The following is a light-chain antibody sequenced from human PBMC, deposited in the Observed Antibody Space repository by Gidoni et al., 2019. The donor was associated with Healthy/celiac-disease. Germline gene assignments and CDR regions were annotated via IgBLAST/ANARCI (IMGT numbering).Light chain of an antibody. Sequence: DIQMTQSPSTLSASVGDRVTITCRASQSISSWLAWYQQKPGNAPKLLIYQASSLESGVPSRFSGRGSGTEFTLTISSLQPDDFATYYCQQYNSYWTFGQGTKVEIK. CDR2: QAS. CDR1: QSISSW. CDR3: QQYNSYWT. J-gene: IGKJ1*01. V-gene: IGKV1-5*03.